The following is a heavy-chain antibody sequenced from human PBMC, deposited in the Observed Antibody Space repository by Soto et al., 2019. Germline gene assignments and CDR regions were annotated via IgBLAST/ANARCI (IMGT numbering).Heavy chain of an antibody. Sequence: QITLKESGPTLVKPTQTLTLTCTFSGFSLSASGVGVGWIRQPPGKALEWLALIYWNDDKRYSPSMKNRLIITKDTSKNQVFVTMTDMDPVDTATYFCAPRPGPASSHGSAYYWRSPFDYWGPGALVTVSS. CDR1: GFSLSASGVG. V-gene: IGHV2-5*01. D-gene: IGHD3-3*01. J-gene: IGHJ4*02. CDR2: IYWNDDK. CDR3: APRPGPASSHGSAYYWRSPFDY.